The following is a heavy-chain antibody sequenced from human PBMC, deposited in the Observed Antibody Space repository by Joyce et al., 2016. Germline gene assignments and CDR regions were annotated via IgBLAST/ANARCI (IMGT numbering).Heavy chain of an antibody. CDR1: GFTVSGNY. V-gene: IGHV3-53*01. D-gene: IGHD6-6*01. J-gene: IGHJ6*03. Sequence: EVQLVESGGGLIQHGGSLRLSCAASGFTVSGNYMSWVRQAPGKGMGGVSVLDSGGNTYDAEAVEGRFTISRDNSKNTLYLQMNSLRTEDTAVYYCARDYWFAYSSSSYYYCMDVWGKGTTVTVSS. CDR2: LDSGGNT. CDR3: ARDYWFAYSSSSYYYCMDV.